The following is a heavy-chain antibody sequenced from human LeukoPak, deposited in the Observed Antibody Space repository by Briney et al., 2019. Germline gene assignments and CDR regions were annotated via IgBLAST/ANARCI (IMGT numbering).Heavy chain of an antibody. CDR1: GFTFSSYA. V-gene: IGHV3-30-3*01. CDR2: ISYDGSNK. J-gene: IGHJ6*02. CDR3: ARPVPLIAANANYCYYYGMDV. D-gene: IGHD2-15*01. Sequence: QPGRSLRLSCAASGFTFSSYAMHWVRQAPGKGLEWVAVISYDGSNKYYADSVKGRFTISRDNSKNTLYLQMNSLRAEDTAVYYCARPVPLIAANANYCYYYGMDVWGQGTTVTVSS.